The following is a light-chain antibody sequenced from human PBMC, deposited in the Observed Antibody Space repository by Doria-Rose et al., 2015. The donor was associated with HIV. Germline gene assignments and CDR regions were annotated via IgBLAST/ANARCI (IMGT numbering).Light chain of an antibody. J-gene: IGKJ5*01. V-gene: IGKV3-20*01. Sequence: TQSPGTLSLSPGERATLSCRASQRVKSSYLAWYQQKPGQAPRLLIYDASTRATGIPDRFSDSGSGTDYTLTISRLEPEDVAAYYCQQYGTSRGTFGQGTRLEIK. CDR2: DAS. CDR3: QQYGTSRGT. CDR1: QRVKSSY.